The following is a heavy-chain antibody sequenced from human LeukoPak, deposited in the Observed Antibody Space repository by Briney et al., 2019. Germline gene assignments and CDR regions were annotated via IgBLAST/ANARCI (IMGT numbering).Heavy chain of an antibody. V-gene: IGHV3-23*01. CDR1: GFTFSSYA. J-gene: IGHJ4*02. CDR2: ISGSGGGT. Sequence: GGSLRLSCAASGFTFSSYAMSWVRQAPGKGLEWVSAISGSGGGTYYADSVKGRFTISRDNSKNTLYLQMNSLRAEDTAVYYCAKDPDYYGSGSYYFDYWGQGTLVTVSS. D-gene: IGHD3-10*01. CDR3: AKDPDYYGSGSYYFDY.